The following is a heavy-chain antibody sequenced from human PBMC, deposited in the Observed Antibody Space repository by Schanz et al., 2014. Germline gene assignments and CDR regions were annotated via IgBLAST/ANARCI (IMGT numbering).Heavy chain of an antibody. J-gene: IGHJ4*02. Sequence: VQLVESGGGLVQPGGSLRLSCAASGFTFSDYYMNWIRQAPGKGLEWVSVIYSGGSTYYADSVKGRFTISRDNSKNTLYLQMNSLRAEDTAVYYCAKGQLLSYYFDYWGQGTLVTVSS. CDR1: GFTFSDYY. CDR2: IYSGGST. D-gene: IGHD2-21*01. CDR3: AKGQLLSYYFDY. V-gene: IGHV3-66*01.